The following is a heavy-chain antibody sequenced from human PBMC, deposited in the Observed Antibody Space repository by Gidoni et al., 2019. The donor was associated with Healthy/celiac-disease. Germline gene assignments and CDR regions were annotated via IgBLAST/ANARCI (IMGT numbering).Heavy chain of an antibody. CDR2: INPNSGGT. J-gene: IGHJ5*02. CDR3: ARHYCGGDCSSLGYWFDP. CDR1: GYTFTGYY. D-gene: IGHD2-21*01. Sequence: QVQLVQSGAEVKKPGASVKVSCKASGYTFTGYYSHWVRQAPGQGLEWMGWINPNSGGTNYAQKFQGRVTMTRDTSISTAYMELSRLRSDDTAVYYCARHYCGGDCSSLGYWFDPWGQGTLVTVSS. V-gene: IGHV1-2*02.